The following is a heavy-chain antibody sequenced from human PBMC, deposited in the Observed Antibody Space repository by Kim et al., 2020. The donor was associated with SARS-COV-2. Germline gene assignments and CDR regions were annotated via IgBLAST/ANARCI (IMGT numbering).Heavy chain of an antibody. J-gene: IGHJ6*02. CDR1: GYTFTTYP. V-gene: IGHV1-3*01. CDR2: NNAGNGNT. Sequence: ASVKVSCKASGYTFTTYPMHWVRQAPGERLEWMGWNNAGNGNTRYSQKFQGRVTITRDTSASTAYMELSSLRSEDTAVYYCARASSGALGGMDVWGQGTTVTVSS. CDR3: ARASSGALGGMDV. D-gene: IGHD6-25*01.